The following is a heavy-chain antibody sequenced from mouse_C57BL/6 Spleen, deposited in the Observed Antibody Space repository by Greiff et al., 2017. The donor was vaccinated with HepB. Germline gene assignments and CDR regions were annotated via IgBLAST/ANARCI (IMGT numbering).Heavy chain of an antibody. Sequence: EVHLVESGPGMVKPSQSLSLTCTVTGYSITSGYDWHWIRHFPGNKLEWMGYISYSGSTNYNPSLKSRISITHDTSKNHFFLKLNSVTTEDTATYYCARVHDLGYFDYWGQGTTLTVSS. CDR1: GYSITSGYD. J-gene: IGHJ2*01. V-gene: IGHV3-1*01. CDR3: ARVHDLGYFDY. CDR2: ISYSGST. D-gene: IGHD2-4*01.